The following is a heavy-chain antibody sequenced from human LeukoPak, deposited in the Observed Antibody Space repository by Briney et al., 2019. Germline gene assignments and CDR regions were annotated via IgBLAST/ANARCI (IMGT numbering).Heavy chain of an antibody. Sequence: NPGGSLGLSCAASGFTFSDYYMSWIRQAPGKGLECVSYISGRSIYTNYADSVKGRFTISRDNAKNSLYLQMNSLRAEDTAVYYCARGMATTESFDIWGQGTMVTVSS. CDR3: ARGMATTESFDI. D-gene: IGHD1-7*01. CDR2: ISGRSIYT. J-gene: IGHJ3*02. V-gene: IGHV3-11*05. CDR1: GFTFSDYY.